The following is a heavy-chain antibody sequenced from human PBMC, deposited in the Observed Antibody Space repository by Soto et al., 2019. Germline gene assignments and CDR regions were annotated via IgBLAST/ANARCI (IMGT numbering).Heavy chain of an antibody. CDR1: GGSISSSNW. J-gene: IGHJ4*02. CDR3: ATGAPRGRGPYDDY. V-gene: IGHV4-4*02. Sequence: SETLSLTCAVSGGSISSSNWWSWVRQPPGKGLEWIGEIYHGGSTNYNPSLKSRVTISVDNSKNKFSLKLSSVTAEDTAVYYWATGAPRGRGPYDDYWGQGTLVTVSS. CDR2: IYHGGST. D-gene: IGHD3-10*01.